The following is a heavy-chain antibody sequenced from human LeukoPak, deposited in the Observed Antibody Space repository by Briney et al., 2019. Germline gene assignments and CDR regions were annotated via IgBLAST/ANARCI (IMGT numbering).Heavy chain of an antibody. CDR2: IYPGDSDT. J-gene: IGHJ4*02. Sequence: GESLKISCAGAGYSFTSYWIGWGREMRGEGLEWVGIIYPGDSDTGDSPSFQGQVTISADKSISTAYLQWSSLKPSDTAMYYCARQHYDILTGVTNFDYWGPGTLVTVSS. CDR1: GYSFTSYW. CDR3: ARQHYDILTGVTNFDY. D-gene: IGHD3-9*01. V-gene: IGHV5-51*01.